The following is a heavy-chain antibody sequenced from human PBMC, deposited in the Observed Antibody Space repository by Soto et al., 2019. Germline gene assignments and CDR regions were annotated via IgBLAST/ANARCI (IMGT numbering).Heavy chain of an antibody. V-gene: IGHV3-23*01. D-gene: IGHD3-22*01. CDR3: AKGGNYYGSSGGDS. CDR2: MSGSGVST. CDR1: GFTFNSYV. Sequence: VQLLESGGGLVQPGGSLRLSCAASGFTFNSYVISWVRQAPGKGLEWVSAMSGSGVSTYYAESVKGRFTISRDNSKNPLYLQMNSLRAEDTAVYDCAKGGNYYGSSGGDSWGQGTLVTVSS. J-gene: IGHJ5*01.